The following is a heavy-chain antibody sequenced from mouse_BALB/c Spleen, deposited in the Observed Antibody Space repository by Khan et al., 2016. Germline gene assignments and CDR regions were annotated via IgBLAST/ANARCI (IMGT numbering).Heavy chain of an antibody. D-gene: IGHD1-1*01. J-gene: IGHJ3*01. CDR2: INTNTGEP. V-gene: IGHV9-3*02. CDR1: GYTFTNYG. Sequence: QIQLVQSGPELKKPGETVKISCKASGYTFTNYGMNWVKQAPGKGLKWMGWINTNTGEPTYAEEFKGRFAFSSATSASTAYLQINNLKNEDTATYFCAEDYYGSNWFAYWGQGTLVTVSA. CDR3: AEDYYGSNWFAY.